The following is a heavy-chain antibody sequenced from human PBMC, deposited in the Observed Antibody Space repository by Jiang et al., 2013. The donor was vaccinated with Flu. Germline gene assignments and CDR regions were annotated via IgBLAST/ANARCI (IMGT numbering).Heavy chain of an antibody. D-gene: IGHD1-26*01. V-gene: IGHV3-49*03. Sequence: FGDYAMSWFRQAPGKGLEWVGFIRSKAYGGTTEYAASVKGRFTISRDDSKSIAYLQMNSLKTEDTAVYYCTREEGVGYYYYGMDVWGQGTTVTVSS. CDR2: IRSKAYGGTT. CDR3: TREEGVGYYYYGMDV. CDR1: FGDYA. J-gene: IGHJ6*02.